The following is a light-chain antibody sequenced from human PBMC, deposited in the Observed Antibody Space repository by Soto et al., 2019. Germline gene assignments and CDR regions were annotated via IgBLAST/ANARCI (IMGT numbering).Light chain of an antibody. CDR3: QQLHGYPIT. V-gene: IGKV1-5*01. J-gene: IGKJ5*01. CDR2: DAS. CDR1: QSISRW. Sequence: DIQMTQSPSTLSAFVGDRVTITCRARQSISRWLAWYQQKPGKAPKLLIYDASNLESGVPSRFSGSGSGTHFTLTISSLQPEDFATYYCQQLHGYPITFGQGTRLEIK.